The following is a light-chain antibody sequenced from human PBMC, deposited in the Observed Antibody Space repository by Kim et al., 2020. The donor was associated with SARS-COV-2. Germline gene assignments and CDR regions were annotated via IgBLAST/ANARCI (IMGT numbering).Light chain of an antibody. V-gene: IGKV3-11*01. CDR2: DAS. CDR1: QGVGIQ. Sequence: LYPGERAALAGRASQGVGIQLAWYQQRPGQAPKRVIYDASNRAPGIPATCSGSGSGTDFTLTISSLEPEEFAVYFCQQRHNWPVTFGQGTKVELK. CDR3: QQRHNWPVT. J-gene: IGKJ1*01.